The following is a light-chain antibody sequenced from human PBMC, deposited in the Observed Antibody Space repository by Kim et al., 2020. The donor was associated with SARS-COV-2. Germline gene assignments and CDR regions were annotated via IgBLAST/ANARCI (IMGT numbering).Light chain of an antibody. V-gene: IGKV1-5*01. CDR1: ESTGSW. CDR3: QQYQASPYT. Sequence: SESVGDRVAITCRASESTGSWLAWYQQKPGKAPKVLIYDTSTLESGVPSRFSGSGTGTVFTLTISSLQPGDSATYYCQQYQASPYTFGQGTKLEI. J-gene: IGKJ2*01. CDR2: DTS.